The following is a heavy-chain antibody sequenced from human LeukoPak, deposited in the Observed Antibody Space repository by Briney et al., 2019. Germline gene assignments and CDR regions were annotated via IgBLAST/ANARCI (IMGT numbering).Heavy chain of an antibody. V-gene: IGHV3-48*03. Sequence: GGPLRLSCAASGFTFSSYEMNWVRQAPGKGLEWVSYISSSGSTIYYADSVKGRFTISRDNAKNSLYLQMNSLRAEDTAVYYCAREGVILGYGLWGQGTLVTVSS. J-gene: IGHJ4*02. D-gene: IGHD5-18*01. CDR2: ISSSGSTI. CDR1: GFTFSSYE. CDR3: AREGVILGYGL.